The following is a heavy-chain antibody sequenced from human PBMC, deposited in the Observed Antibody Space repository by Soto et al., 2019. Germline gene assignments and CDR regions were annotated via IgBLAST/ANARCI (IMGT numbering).Heavy chain of an antibody. D-gene: IGHD1-26*01. V-gene: IGHV1-69*01. CDR3: ARGVGAYYFDY. J-gene: IGHJ4*02. CDR2: IIPIFGTT. Sequence: QVQLVQSGAEVKKPGSSVKVSCKASGGTFSTYAITWVRQAPGQGLEWLGGIIPIFGTTDYARKFQGRVTITAAESTSTVFIELSSLTSEDTGVYYCARGVGAYYFDYCGQGTLVTVSS. CDR1: GGTFSTYA.